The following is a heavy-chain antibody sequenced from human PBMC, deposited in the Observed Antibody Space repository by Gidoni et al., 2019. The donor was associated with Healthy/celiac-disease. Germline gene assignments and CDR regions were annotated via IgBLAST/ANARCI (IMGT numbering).Heavy chain of an antibody. V-gene: IGHV3-23*01. Sequence: EVQLLESGGGLVQPGGSLRLSCAAFGFTFSSYAMGWVRQAPGKGLEWVSAISGSGGSTYYADSVKGRFTISRDNSKNTLYLQMNSLRAEDTAVYYCAKDHFPGYYYDSSGRYDYWGQGTLVTVSS. J-gene: IGHJ4*02. CDR3: AKDHFPGYYYDSSGRYDY. CDR2: ISGSGGST. CDR1: GFTFSSYA. D-gene: IGHD3-22*01.